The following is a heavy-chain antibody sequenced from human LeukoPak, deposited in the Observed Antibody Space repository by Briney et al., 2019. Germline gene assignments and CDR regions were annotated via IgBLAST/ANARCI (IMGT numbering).Heavy chain of an antibody. V-gene: IGHV4-38-2*02. D-gene: IGHD2-2*03. CDR2: IYHSGST. J-gene: IGHJ5*02. CDR1: GYSIRSGYY. CDR3: ARELMGIVVVPAAISSWFDP. Sequence: SETLSLTCAVSGYSIRSGYYWGWIRQPPGKGQEWNGSIYHSGSTYYNPSLKSRVTISVDTSKNHFSLKLSSVTAADTAVYYCARELMGIVVVPAAISSWFDPWGQGTLVTVSS.